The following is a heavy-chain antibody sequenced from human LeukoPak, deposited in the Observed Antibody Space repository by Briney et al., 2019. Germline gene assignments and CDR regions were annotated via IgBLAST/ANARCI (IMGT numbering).Heavy chain of an antibody. CDR2: IIPVFDKA. D-gene: IGHD6-25*01. Sequence: SVKVSCKASGGTFSTYAINWVRQAPGQGLEWMGGIIPVFDKANYAQKFRDRVTITADDSTTTAYMELRSLRSDDTAVYYYARDRAAWQRSAFDIWGQGTMVTVSS. V-gene: IGHV1-69*01. CDR3: ARDRAAWQRSAFDI. J-gene: IGHJ3*02. CDR1: GGTFSTYA.